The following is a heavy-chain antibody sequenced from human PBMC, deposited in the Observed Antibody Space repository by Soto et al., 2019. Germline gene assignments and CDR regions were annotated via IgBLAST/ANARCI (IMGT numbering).Heavy chain of an antibody. CDR2: IIPIFGTA. J-gene: IGHJ5*02. Sequence: GASVKVSCKASGGTFRNYPINWVRQAPGQGLEWMGGIIPIFGTANYAQKFQGRVTITADESTNTAYMELSSLRSEDTAMYYCARARYYYDSSGYYIVDPWGQGTLVTVSS. V-gene: IGHV1-69*13. CDR3: ARARYYYDSSGYYIVDP. D-gene: IGHD3-22*01. CDR1: GGTFRNYP.